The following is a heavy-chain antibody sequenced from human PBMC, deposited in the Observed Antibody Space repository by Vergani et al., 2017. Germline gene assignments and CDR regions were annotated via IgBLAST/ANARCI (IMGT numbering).Heavy chain of an antibody. J-gene: IGHJ3*02. Sequence: QGQLVESGGGLVKPGGSLRLSCAASGFSLSDYYMTWIRQAPGKGLEWISYISSSGTTIYYADSVKGRFTISRDNAKNLVFLQMDSLRAEDTALYYCARGDYHVSFEIWGRGTIGTISS. CDR3: ARGDYHVSFEI. CDR1: GFSLSDYY. D-gene: IGHD3-10*02. V-gene: IGHV3-11*04. CDR2: ISSSGTTI.